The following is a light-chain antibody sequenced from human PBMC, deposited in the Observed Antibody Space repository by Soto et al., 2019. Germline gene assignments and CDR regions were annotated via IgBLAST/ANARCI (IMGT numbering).Light chain of an antibody. CDR1: QTISSW. Sequence: DVKTCKTTSPLTSSVGDGVPIPCRAGQTISSWLAWYQQKPGKAPKLLIYRASTLQSGVPSRFSGSGSGTEFTLTISSLQPDDFAAYYCQHYNSYSEAFGQGTKVDIK. J-gene: IGKJ1*01. CDR2: RAS. CDR3: QHYNSYSEA. V-gene: IGKV1-5*03.